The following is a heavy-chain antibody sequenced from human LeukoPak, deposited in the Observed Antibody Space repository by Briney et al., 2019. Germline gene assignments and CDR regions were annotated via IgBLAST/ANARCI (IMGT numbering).Heavy chain of an antibody. CDR3: ARLISSSWFLDY. D-gene: IGHD6-13*01. Sequence: GASVKVSCKASGYTFTSYDINWVRQATGQGLEWMGWMNPNSGNTGYAQKFQGRVTMTRNTSISTAYIELSSLRSEDTAVYYCARLISSSWFLDYWGQGTLVTVSS. CDR1: GYTFTSYD. V-gene: IGHV1-8*01. J-gene: IGHJ4*02. CDR2: MNPNSGNT.